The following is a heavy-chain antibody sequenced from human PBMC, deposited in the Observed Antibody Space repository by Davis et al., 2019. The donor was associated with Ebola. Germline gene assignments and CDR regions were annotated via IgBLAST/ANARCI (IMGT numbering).Heavy chain of an antibody. CDR2: ISAYNGNT. CDR1: GYTFDSFG. V-gene: IGHV1-18*01. Sequence: ASVKVSCKPSGYTFDSFGITWVRQAPGQGLEWLGWISAYNGNTNYAQSLQGRLIMTRDTSSSTAYMELRSLTSDDTAVYFCVCSSWQDYWGQGTLVTVSS. CDR3: VCSSWQDY. J-gene: IGHJ4*02. D-gene: IGHD6-19*01.